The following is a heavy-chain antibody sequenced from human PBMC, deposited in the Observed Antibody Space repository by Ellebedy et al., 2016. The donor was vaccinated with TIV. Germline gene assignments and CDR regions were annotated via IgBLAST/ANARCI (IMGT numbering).Heavy chain of an antibody. J-gene: IGHJ5*02. V-gene: IGHV3-9*01. CDR2: ISWNSGSI. CDR1: GFTFSSYG. D-gene: IGHD6-13*01. CDR3: ARARIAASTNWFDP. Sequence: SLKISCAASGFTFSSYGMHWVRQAPGKGLEWVSGISWNSGSIGYADSVKGRFTISRDNAKNSLYLQMNSLRAEDTAVYYCARARIAASTNWFDPWGQGTLVTVSS.